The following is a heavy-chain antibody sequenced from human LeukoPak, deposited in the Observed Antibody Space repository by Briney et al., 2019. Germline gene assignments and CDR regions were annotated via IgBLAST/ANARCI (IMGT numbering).Heavy chain of an antibody. J-gene: IGHJ5*02. CDR2: INHSGST. CDR1: GGSFSGYY. V-gene: IGHV4-34*01. Sequence: SETLSLTCAVYGGSFSGYYWSWIRQPPGKGLEWIGEINHSGSTNYNPSLKSRVTISVDTSKNQFSLKLSPVTAADTAVYYCARASLDSSGYNDNWFDPWGQGTLVTVSS. CDR3: ARASLDSSGYNDNWFDP. D-gene: IGHD3-22*01.